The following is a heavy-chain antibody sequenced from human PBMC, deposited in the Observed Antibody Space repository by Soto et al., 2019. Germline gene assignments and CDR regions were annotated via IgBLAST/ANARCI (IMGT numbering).Heavy chain of an antibody. V-gene: IGHV2-26*01. CDR3: ARIEAGDEGGYFES. D-gene: IGHD7-27*01. Sequence: QVTLNESGPVLVKPTETLTLTCTVSGVPLDNARMGVCWIRQPPGKSLEWLAHIFSNGDKSCTTSLKNRLIISKDTSRSQVVLIMTNIDPADTGTYYCARIEAGDEGGYFESWGKGALVTVSS. CDR1: GVPLDNARMG. J-gene: IGHJ4*02. CDR2: IFSNGDK.